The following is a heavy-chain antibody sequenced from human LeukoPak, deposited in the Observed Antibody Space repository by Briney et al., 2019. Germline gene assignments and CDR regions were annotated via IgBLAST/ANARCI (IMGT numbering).Heavy chain of an antibody. CDR1: GYTFTGYY. CDR3: ARTDYYDSSGYYLFDY. J-gene: IGHJ4*02. D-gene: IGHD3-22*01. Sequence: ASVKVSCKASGYTFTGYYMHWVRQAPGQGLEWMGWINPNSGGTNYAQKFQGWVTMTRGTSISTAYMELSRLRSDDTAVYYCARTDYYDSSGYYLFDYWGQGTLVTVSS. V-gene: IGHV1-2*04. CDR2: INPNSGGT.